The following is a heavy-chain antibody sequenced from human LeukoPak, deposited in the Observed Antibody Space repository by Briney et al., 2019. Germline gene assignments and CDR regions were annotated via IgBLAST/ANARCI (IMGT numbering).Heavy chain of an antibody. J-gene: IGHJ3*02. Sequence: GGSLILSCAASGFTFSSYWMHWLREARGRVLLGGCVINGDGSSTSYVDSVKGGFTIPIDNAKNTPYLQMNSLRAEDTAVYYCARLGYCSSTSCYNSVFGSPSLPFDIWGQGTMVTVSS. CDR3: ARLGYCSSTSCYNSVFGSPSLPFDI. D-gene: IGHD2-2*02. CDR2: INGDGSST. V-gene: IGHV3-74*01. CDR1: GFTFSSYW.